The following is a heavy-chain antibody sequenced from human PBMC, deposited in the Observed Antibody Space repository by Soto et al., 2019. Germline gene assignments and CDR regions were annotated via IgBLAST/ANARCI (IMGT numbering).Heavy chain of an antibody. CDR2: IYYSGST. CDR3: ARHGSGSYYPSYYFDY. D-gene: IGHD3-10*01. J-gene: IGHJ4*02. V-gene: IGHV4-39*01. Sequence: ASETLSLTCTVSGGSISSSSYYWGWIRQPPGKGLEWIGSIYYSGSTYYNPSLKSRVTISVDTSKNQFSLKLGSVTAADTAVYYCARHGSGSYYPSYYFDYWGQGTLVTVSS. CDR1: GGSISSSSYY.